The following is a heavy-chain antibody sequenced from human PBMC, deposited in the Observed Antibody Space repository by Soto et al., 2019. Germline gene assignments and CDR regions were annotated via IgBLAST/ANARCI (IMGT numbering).Heavy chain of an antibody. D-gene: IGHD4-4*01. Sequence: QLQLQESGSGLVKPSQTLSLTCAVSGGSISSGGYSWSWIRQPPGKGLEWIGYIYHSGSTYYNPSLKSRVTLSVDRSKNQFSLKLSSVTAADTAVYYCARGAVTNELYYYYGMDVWGQGTTVTVSS. V-gene: IGHV4-30-2*01. CDR3: ARGAVTNELYYYYGMDV. CDR2: IYHSGST. CDR1: GGSISSGGYS. J-gene: IGHJ6*02.